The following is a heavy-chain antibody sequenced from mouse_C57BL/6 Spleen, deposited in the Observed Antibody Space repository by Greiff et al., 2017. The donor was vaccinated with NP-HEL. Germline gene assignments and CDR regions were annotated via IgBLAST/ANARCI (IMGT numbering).Heavy chain of an antibody. CDR3: ARSIYYGNLYFDY. D-gene: IGHD2-1*01. Sequence: VQLQQPGAELVKPGASVKVSCKASGYTFTSYWMHWVKQRPGQGLEWIGRIHPSDSDTNDNQKFKGKATLTVDKSSSTAYMQLSSLTSDDSAVYFCARSIYYGNLYFDYWGQGTTLTVSS. CDR2: IHPSDSDT. V-gene: IGHV1-74*01. CDR1: GYTFTSYW. J-gene: IGHJ2*01.